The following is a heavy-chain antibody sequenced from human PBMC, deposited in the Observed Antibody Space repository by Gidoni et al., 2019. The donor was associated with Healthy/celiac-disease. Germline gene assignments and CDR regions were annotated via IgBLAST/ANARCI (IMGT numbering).Heavy chain of an antibody. Sequence: QVPLQESGPGLVKPSQTLSLTCTVAGGSISSGSYYWRWIRQPAGKGLEWIGRIYTSGSTNYNPSLKSRVTISVDTSKNQFSLKLSSVTAADTAVYYCASYYDFWSGPISYYMDVWGKGTTVTVSS. CDR2: IYTSGST. D-gene: IGHD3-3*01. CDR3: ASYYDFWSGPISYYMDV. J-gene: IGHJ6*03. CDR1: GGSISSGSYY. V-gene: IGHV4-61*02.